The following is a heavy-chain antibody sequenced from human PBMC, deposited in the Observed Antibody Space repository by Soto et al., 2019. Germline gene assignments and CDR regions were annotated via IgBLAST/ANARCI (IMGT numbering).Heavy chain of an antibody. CDR2: INPSGGST. V-gene: IGHV1-46*01. CDR1: GGTFSSYA. CDR3: AGLTEEVVDY. D-gene: IGHD1-20*01. J-gene: IGHJ4*02. Sequence: ASVKVSCKASGGTFSSYAISWVRQAPGQGLEWMGIINPSGGSTSYAQKFQGRVTMTRDTSTSTVYMELSSLRSEDTAVYYCAGLTEEVVDYWGQGTLVTVSS.